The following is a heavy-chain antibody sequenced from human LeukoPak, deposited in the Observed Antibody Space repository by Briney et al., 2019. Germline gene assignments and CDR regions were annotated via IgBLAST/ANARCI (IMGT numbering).Heavy chain of an antibody. V-gene: IGHV1-69*13. J-gene: IGHJ4*02. CDR2: IIPIFGTA. CDR3: ARGRPSPDAFDI. CDR1: GGTFSSYA. D-gene: IGHD3-16*01. Sequence: SVKVSCKASGGTFSSYAISWVRQAPGQGLEWMGGIIPIFGTANYAQKFQGRVTITADESTSTAYMELSSLRSEDTVVYYCARGRPSPDAFDIWGQGTLVTVSS.